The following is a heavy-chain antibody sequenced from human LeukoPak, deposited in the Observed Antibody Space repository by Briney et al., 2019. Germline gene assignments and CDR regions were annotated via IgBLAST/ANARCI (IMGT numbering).Heavy chain of an antibody. D-gene: IGHD2-2*01. CDR1: GFTFSSYG. V-gene: IGHV3-30*02. J-gene: IGHJ4*02. CDR3: AKDWTSFVVVPAAVDH. Sequence: GGSLRLSCAASGFTFSSYGMHWVRQAPGKGLEWVAFIRYDGGDKHCVDSVKGRFTISRDNSKNTLYLQMNSLRGEDTAVYYSAKDWTSFVVVPAAVDHWGQGTLVTVSS. CDR2: IRYDGGDK.